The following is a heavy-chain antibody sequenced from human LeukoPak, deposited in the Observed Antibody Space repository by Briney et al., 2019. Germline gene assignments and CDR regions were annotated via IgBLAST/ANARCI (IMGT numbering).Heavy chain of an antibody. CDR2: INPSGGST. CDR3: ARDYDSSGRDGYAFDI. V-gene: IGHV1-46*01. CDR1: GYTFISYY. Sequence: ASVKVSCKASGYTFISYYMHWVRQAPGQGLEWMGIINPSGGSTSYAQKFQGRVTMTRDMSTSTVYMELSSLRSEDTAVYYCARDYDSSGRDGYAFDIWGQGTMVTVSS. D-gene: IGHD3-22*01. J-gene: IGHJ3*02.